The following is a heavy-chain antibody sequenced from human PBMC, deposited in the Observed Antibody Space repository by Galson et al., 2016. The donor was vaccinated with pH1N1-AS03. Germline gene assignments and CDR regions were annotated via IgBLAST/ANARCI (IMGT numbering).Heavy chain of an antibody. V-gene: IGHV3-7*01. D-gene: IGHD6-19*01. J-gene: IGHJ6*02. Sequence: SLRLSCAASGFMFSKYWMNWVRQAPGKGLEWVANIKEDGSEKDHVDSVKGRFTISRDNAKYSLYLHMNSLRAEDTAVYYCARRSAAVSGTGCVDVWGQGTTVTVSS. CDR1: GFMFSKYW. CDR3: ARRSAAVSGTGCVDV. CDR2: IKEDGSEK.